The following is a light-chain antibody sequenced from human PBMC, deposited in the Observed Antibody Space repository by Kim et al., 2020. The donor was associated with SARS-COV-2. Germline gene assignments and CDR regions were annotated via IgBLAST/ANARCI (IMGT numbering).Light chain of an antibody. CDR2: VNSDGSH. Sequence: QPVLTQSPSASASLGASVKLTCTLSSGHTNAIAWHQQQPGKGPRYLMKVNSDGSHIKGDGIPDRFSGSRSGAEHYLTISSLQSEDEADYYCQTWDTGIQVFGGGTQLAV. V-gene: IGLV4-69*01. CDR1: SGHTNA. CDR3: QTWDTGIQV. J-gene: IGLJ2*01.